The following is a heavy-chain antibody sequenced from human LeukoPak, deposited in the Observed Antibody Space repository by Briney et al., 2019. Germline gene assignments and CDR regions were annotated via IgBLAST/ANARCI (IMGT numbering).Heavy chain of an antibody. CDR3: AKKLGTPGP. CDR2: IQQDGSEK. Sequence: GGSLRLSCAASGLTFSSYYMSWVRQAPGKGLEWVASIQQDGSEKYYVDPVKGRFTISRDNAKNSLYLQMNSLRGEDTAVYYCAKKLGTPGPWGQGTLVTVSS. J-gene: IGHJ5*02. D-gene: IGHD4-23*01. V-gene: IGHV3-7*01. CDR1: GLTFSSYY.